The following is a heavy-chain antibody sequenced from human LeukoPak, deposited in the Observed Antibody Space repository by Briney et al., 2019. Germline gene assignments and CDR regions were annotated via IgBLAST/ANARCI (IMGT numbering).Heavy chain of an antibody. V-gene: IGHV3-15*01. CDR2: IKSKTDGGTT. CDR1: GFTFSNAW. J-gene: IGHJ5*02. D-gene: IGHD1-26*01. Sequence: SGGSLRLSCAASGFTFSNAWMSWVRQAPGKGLEWVGRIKSKTDGGTTDYAAPVKGRFTISRDDSKNTLYLQMNSLKTEDTAVYYCTTGIYGGSPLSFDPWGQGTLVTVSS. CDR3: TTGIYGGSPLSFDP.